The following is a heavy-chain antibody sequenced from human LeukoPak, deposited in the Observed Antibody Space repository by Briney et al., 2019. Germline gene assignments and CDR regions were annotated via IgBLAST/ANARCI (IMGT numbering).Heavy chain of an antibody. V-gene: IGHV4-59*08. CDR1: GGSISSYY. D-gene: IGHD3-22*01. Sequence: SETLSLTCTVSGGSISSYYWSWIRQPPGKGLEWIGYIYYSGSTNYNPSLKGRVSISVDTSKDQFSLKLSSVTAGDTAVYYCARLTYYYDSSGYYYVYYFDYWGQGTLVTVSS. CDR3: ARLTYYYDSSGYYYVYYFDY. CDR2: IYYSGST. J-gene: IGHJ4*02.